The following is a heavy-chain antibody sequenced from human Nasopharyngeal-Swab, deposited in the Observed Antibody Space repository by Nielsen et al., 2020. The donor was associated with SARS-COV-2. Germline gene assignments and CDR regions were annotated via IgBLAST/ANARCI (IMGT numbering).Heavy chain of an antibody. D-gene: IGHD3-10*01. J-gene: IGHJ5*02. Sequence: GSLRLSCTVSGGSIDTYYWNWIRQPPGKELEWIGSISYSGATKYNPSLEGRVTISLDTSKNQFFLRLSAVTAADTAVYFCARKYGSGSYIGFDPWGQGTLVTVSS. V-gene: IGHV4-59*01. CDR3: ARKYGSGSYIGFDP. CDR2: ISYSGAT. CDR1: GGSIDTYY.